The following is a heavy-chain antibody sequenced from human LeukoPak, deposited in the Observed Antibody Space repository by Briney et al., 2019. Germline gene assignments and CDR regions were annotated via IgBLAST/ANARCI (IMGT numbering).Heavy chain of an antibody. CDR1: GGSISSYY. CDR3: ARGYCSGGRCYPEGNWFDP. V-gene: IGHV4-59*01. D-gene: IGHD2-15*01. J-gene: IGHJ5*02. Sequence: SETLSLTCTVSGGSISSYYWSWIRQPPGKGLEWIGFIYYSGSTIYNPSLKSRVTISVDTSKNQFSLKLSSVTAADTAVYYCARGYCSGGRCYPEGNWFDPWGQGTLVTVSS. CDR2: IYYSGST.